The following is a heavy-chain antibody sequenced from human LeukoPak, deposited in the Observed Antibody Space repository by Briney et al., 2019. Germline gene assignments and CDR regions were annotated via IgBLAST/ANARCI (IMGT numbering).Heavy chain of an antibody. CDR3: TGNNFDY. J-gene: IGHJ4*02. Sequence: GGSLRLSCAASGFSVRYARMNWIRQAPGKGLEWIGRFTSKSDGGTTDYTAPVKGRFAISSDDSRNTLYLQMNSLKTEDTAVYYCTGNNFDYWGQGTLVTVSS. CDR1: GFSVRYAR. V-gene: IGHV3-15*01. CDR2: FTSKSDGGTT. D-gene: IGHD4-23*01.